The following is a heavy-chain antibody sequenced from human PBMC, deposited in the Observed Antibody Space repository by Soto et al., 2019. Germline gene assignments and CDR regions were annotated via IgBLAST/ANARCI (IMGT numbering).Heavy chain of an antibody. Sequence: EVQVVESGGGLVKPGGSLRLSCATSGISFSDYSMNWVRQAPGKGLEWVSSISSSSGYIYYADSVKGRFTISRDNAKNSLYLQMNSLRVEDTAVYYCARVGYIYAPLDSRGAMDVWGQGTTVTVSS. D-gene: IGHD5-18*01. CDR3: ARVGYIYAPLDSRGAMDV. CDR2: ISSSSGYI. V-gene: IGHV3-21*01. J-gene: IGHJ6*02. CDR1: GISFSDYS.